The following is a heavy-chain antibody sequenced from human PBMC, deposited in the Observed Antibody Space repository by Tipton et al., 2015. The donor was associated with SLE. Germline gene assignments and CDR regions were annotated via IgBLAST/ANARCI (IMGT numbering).Heavy chain of an antibody. CDR3: ARDEEQLVLFDY. CDR1: GFTFSSYS. Sequence: LSLTCAASGFTFSSYSMNWVRQAPGKGLEWVSSISSSSSYICYADSVKGRFTISRDNAKNSLYLQMNSLRAEDTAVYYCARDEEQLVLFDYWGQGTLVTVSS. CDR2: ISSSSSYI. D-gene: IGHD6-6*01. V-gene: IGHV3-21*03. J-gene: IGHJ4*02.